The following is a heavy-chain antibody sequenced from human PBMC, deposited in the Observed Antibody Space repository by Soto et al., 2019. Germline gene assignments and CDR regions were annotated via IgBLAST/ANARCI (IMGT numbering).Heavy chain of an antibody. J-gene: IGHJ4*02. V-gene: IGHV3-48*02. Sequence: EVQLVESGGGSVQPGGSLRLSCAASGFTFSTFSMNWVRPATGRGMEWISYISGGGRPISYADSVKGRFTISRDNAKNSLYLQMDSLTDEDTAVYYCARDLGWAFDSWGQGTLVTVSS. CDR2: ISGGGRPI. D-gene: IGHD6-19*01. CDR1: GFTFSTFS. CDR3: ARDLGWAFDS.